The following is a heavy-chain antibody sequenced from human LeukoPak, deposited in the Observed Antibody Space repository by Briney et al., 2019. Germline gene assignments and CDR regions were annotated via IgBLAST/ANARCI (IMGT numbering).Heavy chain of an antibody. Sequence: GGSLRLSCAASGFTFSSYTMSWVRQAPGKGLEWVSTISGSGGGPYYADSVKGRFTISRDNSKNTLYLQMNSLRAEDTAVYSCAKLPYSGGPYWGQGTLVTVSS. CDR2: ISGSGGGP. CDR3: AKLPYSGGPY. CDR1: GFTFSSYT. D-gene: IGHD6-19*01. V-gene: IGHV3-23*01. J-gene: IGHJ4*02.